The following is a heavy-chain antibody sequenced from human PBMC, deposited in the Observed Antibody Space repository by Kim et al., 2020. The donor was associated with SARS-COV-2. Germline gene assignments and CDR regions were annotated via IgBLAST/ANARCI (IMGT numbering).Heavy chain of an antibody. V-gene: IGHV4-39*07. Sequence: SETLSLTCSVSGDSISSGSDYWAWIRQIPGKGLEWIGSIYYRGHTLHNPDLRSRVDISVDTSRNQFFLRLTSVTAADTAVYYCARDDGVYWGRGILVTVSS. J-gene: IGHJ4*02. CDR1: GDSISSGSDY. CDR3: ARDDGVY. D-gene: IGHD2-8*01. CDR2: IYYRGHT.